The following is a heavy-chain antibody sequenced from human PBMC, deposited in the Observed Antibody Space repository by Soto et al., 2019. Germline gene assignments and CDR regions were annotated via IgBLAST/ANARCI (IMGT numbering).Heavy chain of an antibody. CDR1: GFTFSNYW. V-gene: IGHV3-7*03. CDR2: IKQDGSEK. Sequence: PGESLKISCAASGFTFSNYWMTWVRQAPGRGLEWVANIKQDGSEKYYVDSVRGRFTISGDNAKNSLFLQMNSLRAEDTAVYYCARSHSSSSEVDPWGQGTLVTVSS. CDR3: ARSHSSSSEVDP. D-gene: IGHD6-6*01. J-gene: IGHJ5*02.